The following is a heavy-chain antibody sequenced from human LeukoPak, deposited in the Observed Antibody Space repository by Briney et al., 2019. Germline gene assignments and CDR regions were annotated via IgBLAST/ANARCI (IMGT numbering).Heavy chain of an antibody. Sequence: GGSLRLSCAASGFTFSGYAMSWVRQAPGKGLEWVSGISGSGLTTYYADSVKGRFTISRDNSKNTLYLQMNSLRAEDTAVYYCAKGYLYDSSAHFFDYWGQGTLVTVSS. CDR1: GFTFSGYA. CDR2: ISGSGLTT. CDR3: AKGYLYDSSAHFFDY. J-gene: IGHJ4*02. V-gene: IGHV3-23*01. D-gene: IGHD3-22*01.